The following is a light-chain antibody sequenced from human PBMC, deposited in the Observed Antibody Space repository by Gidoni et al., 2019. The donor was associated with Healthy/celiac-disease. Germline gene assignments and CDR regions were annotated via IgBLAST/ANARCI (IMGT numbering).Light chain of an antibody. J-gene: IGLJ3*02. CDR1: VGGYNY. CDR2: EVS. V-gene: IGLV2-14*01. CDR3: SSYTSSSTPNWV. Sequence: VGGYNYVSWYQQHPGKAPKLMIYEVSNRPSGVSNRFSGSKSGNTASLTISGLQAEDEADYYCSSYTSSSTPNWVFGGGTKLTVL.